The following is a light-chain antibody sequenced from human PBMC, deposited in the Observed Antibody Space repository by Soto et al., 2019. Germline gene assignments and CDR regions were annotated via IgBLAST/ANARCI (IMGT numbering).Light chain of an antibody. Sequence: EIVFTQCPGTLSLSPGERATLSCRASQSVSNNYLAWDQQKPGQAPRLLIYGVSNRATGIPDRCSGSGSGTDFTLTISRLEPEDSAVYYCQQYGTSGTFGQGTKVDIK. CDR3: QQYGTSGT. CDR1: QSVSNNY. J-gene: IGKJ1*01. V-gene: IGKV3-20*01. CDR2: GVS.